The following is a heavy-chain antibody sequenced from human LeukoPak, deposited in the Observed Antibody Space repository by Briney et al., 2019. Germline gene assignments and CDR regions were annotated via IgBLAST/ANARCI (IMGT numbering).Heavy chain of an antibody. J-gene: IGHJ4*02. D-gene: IGHD6-19*01. CDR1: GFTFSSYS. V-gene: IGHV3-21*01. Sequence: GGSLRLSCAASGFTFSSYSMNWVRQAPGKGLEWVSSISSSSSYIYYADSVKGRFTISRDNAKNSLYLQMNSLRAEDTAVYYSARDQDLAVGLPWYFDYWGQGTLVTVSS. CDR2: ISSSSSYI. CDR3: ARDQDLAVGLPWYFDY.